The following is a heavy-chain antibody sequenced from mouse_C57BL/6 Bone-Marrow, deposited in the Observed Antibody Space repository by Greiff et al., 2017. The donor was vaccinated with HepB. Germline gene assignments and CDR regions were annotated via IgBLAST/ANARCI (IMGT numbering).Heavy chain of an antibody. CDR1: GYTFTDHT. D-gene: IGHD2-4*01. CDR2: IYPRDGST. CDR3: ARGGGLRRRAMDY. V-gene: IGHV1-78*01. Sequence: VKLVESDAELVKPGASVKISCKVSGYTFTDHTIHWMKQRPEQGLEWIGYIYPRDGSTKYNEKFKGKATLTADKSSSTAYMQLNSLTSEDSAVYFCARGGGLRRRAMDYWGQGTSVTVSS. J-gene: IGHJ4*01.